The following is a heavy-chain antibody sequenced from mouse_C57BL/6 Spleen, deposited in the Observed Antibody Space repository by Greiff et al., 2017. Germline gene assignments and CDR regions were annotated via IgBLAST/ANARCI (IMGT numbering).Heavy chain of an antibody. D-gene: IGHD1-1*01. J-gene: IGHJ4*01. CDR3: ARAGNYYGSSYEAMDY. V-gene: IGHV1-18*01. CDR1: GYTFTDYN. Sequence: VQLQQSGPELVKPGASVKIPCKTSGYTFTDYNMDWVKQSHGKSLEWIGDINPNNGGTIYNQKFKGKATLTVDKSSSTGYMELRSLTSEDTAVYYCARAGNYYGSSYEAMDYWGQGTSVTVSS. CDR2: INPNNGGT.